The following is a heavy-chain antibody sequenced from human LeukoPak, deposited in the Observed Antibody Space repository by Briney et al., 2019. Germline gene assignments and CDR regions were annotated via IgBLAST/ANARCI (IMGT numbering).Heavy chain of an antibody. Sequence: GASVKVSCKASGYTFTSYDINWVRQATGQGLEWMGWMNPNSGNTGYAQKFQGRVTMTRNTSISTAYMELSSLRSEDTAVYYCAREYCDFWSGYYTGGYWGQGTLVTVSS. CDR3: AREYCDFWSGYYTGGY. D-gene: IGHD3-3*01. CDR1: GYTFTSYD. CDR2: MNPNSGNT. J-gene: IGHJ4*02. V-gene: IGHV1-8*01.